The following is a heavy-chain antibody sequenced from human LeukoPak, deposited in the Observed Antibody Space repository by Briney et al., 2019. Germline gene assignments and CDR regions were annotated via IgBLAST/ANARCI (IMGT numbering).Heavy chain of an antibody. CDR1: GYTFSGYY. J-gene: IGHJ4*02. Sequence: ASVKVSCKASGYTFSGYYMQWVRQAPGQALERMGWITPDSGGTDYADKFQGRVTMTRDTSISTVYLELTRLISDDTAVYFCTGGFRTGDMTIFAYWGQGTLVTVSS. CDR3: TGGFRTGDMTIFAY. CDR2: ITPDSGGT. D-gene: IGHD3-3*01. V-gene: IGHV1-2*02.